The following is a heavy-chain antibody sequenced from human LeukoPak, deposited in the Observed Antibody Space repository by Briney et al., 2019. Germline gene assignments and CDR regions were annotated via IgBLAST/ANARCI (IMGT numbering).Heavy chain of an antibody. CDR2: VYYTGST. D-gene: IGHD4-17*01. CDR3: ARDSFTVTTRHFDY. CDR1: GGSISNYY. J-gene: IGHJ4*02. Sequence: SETLSLTCPVSGGSISNYYYWTWIRQPPGKGLEWIGYVYYTGSTNFNPSLKSRVTMSLDTSRNQFSLKLTSLTAADTAVYYCARDSFTVTTRHFDYWGQGTLVTVSS. V-gene: IGHV4-59*01.